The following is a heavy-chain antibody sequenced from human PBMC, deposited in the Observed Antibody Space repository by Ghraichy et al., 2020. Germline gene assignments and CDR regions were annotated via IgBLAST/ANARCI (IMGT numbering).Heavy chain of an antibody. CDR3: ARQPGAKELVRGYFDY. V-gene: IGHV6-1*01. CDR1: GDSVSSNSAA. Sequence: SQTLSLTCAISGDSVSSNSAAWNWIRQSPSRGLEWLGRTYYRSKWYNDYAVSVKSRITINPDTSKNQFSLQLNSVTPEDTAVYYCARQPGAKELVRGYFDYWGQGTLVTVSS. D-gene: IGHD6-6*01. J-gene: IGHJ4*02. CDR2: TYYRSKWYN.